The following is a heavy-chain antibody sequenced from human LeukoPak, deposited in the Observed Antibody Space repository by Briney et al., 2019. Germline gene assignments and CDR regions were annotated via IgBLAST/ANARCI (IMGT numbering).Heavy chain of an antibody. CDR3: ARGWYSSGWYSGEFFDY. J-gene: IGHJ4*02. CDR1: GGSISSGDYY. V-gene: IGHV4-30-4*08. CDR2: IYYSGST. Sequence: SQTLSLTCTVSGGSISSGDYYWSWIRQPPGKGLEWIGYIYYSGSTYYNPSLKSRVTISVDTSKNQFSLKLSSVTAADTAVYYCARGWYSSGWYSGEFFDYWGQGTLVTVSS. D-gene: IGHD6-19*01.